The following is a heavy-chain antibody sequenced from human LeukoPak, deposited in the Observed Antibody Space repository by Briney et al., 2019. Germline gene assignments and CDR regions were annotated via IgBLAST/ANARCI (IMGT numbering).Heavy chain of an antibody. J-gene: IGHJ4*02. CDR2: ISDSADST. CDR3: AKEAKEYDFWSGYYFDY. V-gene: IGHV3-23*01. CDR1: GFTFGSSA. D-gene: IGHD3-3*01. Sequence: GGSLRLSCSASGFTFGSSAMSWVRQAPGKGLEWISAISDSADSTYYAESVKGRFTISRDNSKNTLYLQMNSLRAEDTALYYCAKEAKEYDFWSGYYFDYWGQGTLVTVSS.